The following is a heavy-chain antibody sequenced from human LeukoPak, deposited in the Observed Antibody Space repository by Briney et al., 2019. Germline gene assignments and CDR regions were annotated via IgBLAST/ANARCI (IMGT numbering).Heavy chain of an antibody. CDR3: ATDLKKGDSGCFDY. V-gene: IGHV7-4-1*02. J-gene: IGHJ4*02. Sequence: ASVRVSCKASGYTFTSSALNWVRQAPGQGLEWMGWINTNTGNPTYAQGFTGRFVFSLDTSVSTAYLHISSLEAEDTAIYYCATDLKKGDSGCFDYWGQGTLVTVSS. D-gene: IGHD6-19*01. CDR1: GYTFTSSA. CDR2: INTNTGNP.